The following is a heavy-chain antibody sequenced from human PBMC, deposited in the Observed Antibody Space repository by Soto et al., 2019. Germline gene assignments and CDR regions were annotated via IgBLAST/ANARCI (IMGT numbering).Heavy chain of an antibody. J-gene: IGHJ6*03. CDR1: SGSISSSNW. CDR2: IYHSGST. Sequence: QVQLQESGPGLVKPSGTLSLTCAVSSGSISSSNWWSWVRQPPGKGLEWIGEIYHSGSTNYNPSLKSRATISVDKSKNQFSMKLSSVTAADTAVYYCARVRWYCSSTSCYLHYYYYYMDVWGKGTTVTVSS. CDR3: ARVRWYCSSTSCYLHYYYYYMDV. V-gene: IGHV4-4*02. D-gene: IGHD2-2*01.